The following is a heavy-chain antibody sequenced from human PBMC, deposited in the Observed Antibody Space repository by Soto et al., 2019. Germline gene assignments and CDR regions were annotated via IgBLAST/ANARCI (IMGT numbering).Heavy chain of an antibody. J-gene: IGHJ4*02. CDR1: GFTFSSYA. CDR3: ARGRSRGYSYGLGDY. CDR2: ISYDGSNK. D-gene: IGHD5-18*01. Sequence: QVQLVESGGGVVQPGRSLRLSCAASGFTFSSYAMHWVRQAPGKGLEWVAVISYDGSNKYYADSVKGRFAISRDNSKNTLYLQMNSLRAEDTAVYYCARGRSRGYSYGLGDYWGQGTLVTVSS. V-gene: IGHV3-30*09.